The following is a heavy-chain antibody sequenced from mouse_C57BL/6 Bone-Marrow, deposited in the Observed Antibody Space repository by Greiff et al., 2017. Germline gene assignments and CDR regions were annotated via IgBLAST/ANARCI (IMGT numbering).Heavy chain of an antibody. CDR3: TTYYSNYSRDFDY. CDR1: GFNIKDDY. V-gene: IGHV14-4*01. D-gene: IGHD2-5*01. J-gene: IGHJ2*01. Sequence: VQLQQSGAELVRPGASVKLSCTASGFNIKDDYMHWVKQRPEQGLEWIGWIDPENGDTEYASKFQGKATITADTSSNTAYLQLSSLTSEDTAVYYCTTYYSNYSRDFDYWGQGTTLTVSS. CDR2: IDPENGDT.